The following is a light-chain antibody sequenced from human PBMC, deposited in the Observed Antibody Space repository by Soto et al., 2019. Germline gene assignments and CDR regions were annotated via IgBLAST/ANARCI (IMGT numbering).Light chain of an antibody. V-gene: IGKV3-20*01. Sequence: EIVLTQSPGTLSLSPGERATLSCRASQSVSSNYLAWYQQKPGQAPRLLIYGISTRATGIPDRFSGSGSGTDFTLTISRLEPDVFAVYYCQQYGSYPLPFGGGPKLDIK. CDR3: QQYGSYPLP. CDR1: QSVSSNY. J-gene: IGKJ4*01. CDR2: GIS.